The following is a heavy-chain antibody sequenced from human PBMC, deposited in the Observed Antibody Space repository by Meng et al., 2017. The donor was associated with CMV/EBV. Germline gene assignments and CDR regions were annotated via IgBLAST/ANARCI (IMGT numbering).Heavy chain of an antibody. CDR1: GFRFSAYG. D-gene: IGHD1-26*01. J-gene: IGHJ4*02. CDR3: ARGASGTYFFDS. Sequence: GESLKISCAASGFRFSAYGMHWVRQAPGKGLEWVTFIRYDGSNTYYADSVKGRFTISRDNSRNRLFLQMNSLRPEDTAVYYCARGASGTYFFDSWGQGTLVTVSS. CDR2: IRYDGSNT. V-gene: IGHV3-30*02.